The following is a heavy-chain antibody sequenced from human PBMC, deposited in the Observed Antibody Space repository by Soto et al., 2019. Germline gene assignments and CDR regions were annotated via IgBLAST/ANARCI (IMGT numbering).Heavy chain of an antibody. V-gene: IGHV3-30*18. Sequence: PGGSLRLSCAASGFTFSSYGMHWVRQAPGKGLEWVAVISYDGSNKYYADSVKGRFTISRDNSKNTLYLQMNSLRAEDTAVYYCAKDYDFWSGYSLGLENYNWSDPWGQGTLVTVSS. J-gene: IGHJ5*02. CDR3: AKDYDFWSGYSLGLENYNWSDP. CDR1: GFTFSSYG. CDR2: ISYDGSNK. D-gene: IGHD3-3*01.